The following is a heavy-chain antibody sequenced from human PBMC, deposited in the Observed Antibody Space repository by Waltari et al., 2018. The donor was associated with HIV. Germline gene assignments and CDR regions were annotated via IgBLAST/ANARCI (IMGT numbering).Heavy chain of an antibody. D-gene: IGHD6-6*01. Sequence: EVQLLESGGGLVQPGGSLRLSCAASGFTFSTNALSWVRQAPGKGLVWVSSISGRGSSTYYADSIEGRFTISRDNSKNTLYLQMNSLRAEDTAAYYCAKVPQYISSSIYYYGMDVWGQGTTVTVSS. CDR3: AKVPQYISSSIYYYGMDV. J-gene: IGHJ6*02. CDR1: GFTFSTNA. V-gene: IGHV3-23*01. CDR2: ISGRGSST.